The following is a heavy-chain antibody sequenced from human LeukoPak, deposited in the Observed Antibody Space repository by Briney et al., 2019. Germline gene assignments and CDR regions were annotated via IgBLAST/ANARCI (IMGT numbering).Heavy chain of an antibody. Sequence: SETLSLTCAVYGGSFSGYYWSWIRQPPGKGLEWIGEINHSGSTNYNPSLKSRVTISVDTSKNQFSLKLSSVTAADTAVYYCARELYYYDSSGYHNDNWGQGTLVSFSS. CDR2: INHSGST. J-gene: IGHJ4*02. V-gene: IGHV4-34*01. D-gene: IGHD3-22*01. CDR1: GGSFSGYY. CDR3: ARELYYYDSSGYHNDN.